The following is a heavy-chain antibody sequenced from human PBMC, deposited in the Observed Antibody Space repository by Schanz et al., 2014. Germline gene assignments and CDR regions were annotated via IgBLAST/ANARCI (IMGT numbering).Heavy chain of an antibody. Sequence: QVQLQESGPGLVKPSETLSLTCTVSGGSVSRYYWSWIRQPPGKGLEWLGYIYYIGRPNYNPALKGRVSISVDTSKNQIPLKLSPVTAADTAIYYCARDSFYYDSGADYAVRFFDPWGRGTLVSVSS. CDR1: GGSVSRYY. CDR2: IYYIGRP. J-gene: IGHJ2*01. CDR3: ARDSFYYDSGADYAVRFFDP. V-gene: IGHV4-59*02. D-gene: IGHD3-22*01.